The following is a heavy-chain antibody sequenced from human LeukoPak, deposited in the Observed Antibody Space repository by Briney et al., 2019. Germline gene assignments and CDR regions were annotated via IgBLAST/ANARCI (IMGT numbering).Heavy chain of an antibody. D-gene: IGHD2-2*01. J-gene: IGHJ1*01. CDR1: GYTFTTYD. CDR2: MNPNSGNT. Sequence: ASVKVSCKASGYTFTTYDINWVRQAAGQGLEWMGWMNPNSGNTGNAQKFQGRVTMTRNTSISTAYMELTSLTSEDTAVYYCASGGTIVVVPAAMEYFQHWGQGTLVTVSS. V-gene: IGHV1-8*01. CDR3: ASGGTIVVVPAAMEYFQH.